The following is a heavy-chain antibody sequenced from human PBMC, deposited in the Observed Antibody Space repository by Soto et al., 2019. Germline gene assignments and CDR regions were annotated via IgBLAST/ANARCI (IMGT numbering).Heavy chain of an antibody. V-gene: IGHV3-30*18. D-gene: IGHD4-17*01. CDR1: GFSFSSYG. J-gene: IGHJ4*02. Sequence: PGGSLRLSCVASGFSFSSYGMHWVRQAPGKGLEWVAVISYDGSNKYYADSVKGRFAISRDNSKNTLYLQMNSLRAEDTAVYYWAKDSGYGGYFDYWGQGTLVTVSS. CDR3: AKDSGYGGYFDY. CDR2: ISYDGSNK.